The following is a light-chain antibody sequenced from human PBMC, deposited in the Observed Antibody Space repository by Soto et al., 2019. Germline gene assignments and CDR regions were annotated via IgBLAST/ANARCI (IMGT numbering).Light chain of an antibody. J-gene: IGKJ5*01. V-gene: IGKV3-20*01. CDR2: GAS. Sequence: EIVLTQFPGTLSLSPGGRATLSCRASQRISSNYLAWYQQKPGQTPRLLIYGASTRAAGIPDRFSGSGSGTFFTLTISRLEPEDFAVYYCQRYGRSPPITFGQGTRLEIK. CDR3: QRYGRSPPIT. CDR1: QRISSNY.